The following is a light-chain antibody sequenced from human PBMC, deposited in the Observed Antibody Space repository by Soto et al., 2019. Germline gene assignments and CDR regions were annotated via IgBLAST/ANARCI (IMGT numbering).Light chain of an antibody. CDR1: QSISRY. V-gene: IGKV3-20*01. J-gene: IGKJ1*01. CDR3: QQYGSSPPT. Sequence: IVFTQSPGTLSLYKGERTTLSCRASQSISRYLAWYQQKPGQGPRLLIYGASSRATGTPDRFSGSGSGTDFTLTIYRLEPEDFALYYCQQYGSSPPTFDQGTKV. CDR2: GAS.